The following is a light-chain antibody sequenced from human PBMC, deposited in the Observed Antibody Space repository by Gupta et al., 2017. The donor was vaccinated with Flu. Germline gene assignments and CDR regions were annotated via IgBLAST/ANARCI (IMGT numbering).Light chain of an antibody. J-gene: IGLJ2*01. CDR2: DDS. Sequence: SYVATQPPSVSVAPAQTAKITCEGKTIRSSSVHWYQQRPGQPPLVVIHDDSARPSGIPERFSGSNSGNTATLIISRIEVGDEADYYCQVWDSDSENRYAVFGGGTKLTVL. CDR3: QVWDSDSENRYAV. CDR1: TIRSSS. V-gene: IGLV3-21*02.